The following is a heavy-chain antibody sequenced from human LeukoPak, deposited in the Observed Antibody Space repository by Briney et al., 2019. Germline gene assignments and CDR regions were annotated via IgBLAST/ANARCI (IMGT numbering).Heavy chain of an antibody. J-gene: IGHJ4*02. D-gene: IGHD3-22*01. V-gene: IGHV4-59*01. CDR3: ARDYYDSSGYPYMEY. CDR1: GVSISGNY. CDR2: IFYTGST. Sequence: SETLSLTCTVSGVSISGNYWSWIRQPPGKGLEWIGYIFYTGSTNYNPSLKSRVTISVDTSKNQFSLKLSSVTAADTAVYYCARDYYDSSGYPYMEYWGQGTLVTVSS.